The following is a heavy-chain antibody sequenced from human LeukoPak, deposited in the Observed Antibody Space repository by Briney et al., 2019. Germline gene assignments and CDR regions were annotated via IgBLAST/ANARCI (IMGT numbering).Heavy chain of an antibody. Sequence: GGSLRLSCAASGLTFSSYSMNWVRQAPGKGLEWVSYISSSSSTIYYADSVKGRFTISRDNAKNSLYLQMNSLRAEDTAVYYCARDGTMVRGVIISPPDAFDIWGQGTMVTVSS. CDR2: ISSSSSTI. V-gene: IGHV3-48*01. D-gene: IGHD3-10*01. CDR1: GLTFSSYS. CDR3: ARDGTMVRGVIISPPDAFDI. J-gene: IGHJ3*02.